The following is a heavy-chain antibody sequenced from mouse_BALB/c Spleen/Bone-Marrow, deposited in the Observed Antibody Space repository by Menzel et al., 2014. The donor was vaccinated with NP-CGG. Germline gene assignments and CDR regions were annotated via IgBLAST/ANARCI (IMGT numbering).Heavy chain of an antibody. CDR2: IYPGDGDT. Sequence: QVQLKQSGAELAGPGASVELSCKASGYTFTSYWMHWVKQRPGQGLEWIGAIYPGDGDTRYTQKFKGKATLTADKSSSTAYMQLSSLASEDSAVYYCARGFPFDYWGQGTTLTVSS. J-gene: IGHJ2*01. CDR3: ARGFPFDY. V-gene: IGHV1-87*01. CDR1: GYTFTSYW.